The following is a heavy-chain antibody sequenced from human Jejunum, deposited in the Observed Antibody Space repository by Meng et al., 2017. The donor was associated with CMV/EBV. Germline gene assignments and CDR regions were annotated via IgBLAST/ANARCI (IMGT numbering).Heavy chain of an antibody. CDR3: ARDFGDYTNDYYGMDV. CDR2: VYSGGRT. CDR1: SISGSTYY. Sequence: SISGSTYYWGWIRQPPGKGLEWIGSVYSGGRTYYNPSIKSRVTISVDTSKSHFSLKLSSVTAADTAVYYCARDFGDYTNDYYGMDVWGQGTTVTVSS. D-gene: IGHD4-17*01. V-gene: IGHV4-39*07. J-gene: IGHJ6*02.